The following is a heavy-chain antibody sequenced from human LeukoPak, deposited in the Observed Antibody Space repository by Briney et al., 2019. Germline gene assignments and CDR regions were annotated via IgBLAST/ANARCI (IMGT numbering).Heavy chain of an antibody. D-gene: IGHD3-22*01. Sequence: PSETLSLTCAVYGGSFSGYYWSWIRQPPGKGLEWVGEINHSGSTNYNPSLKSRVTISVDTSKNQFSLKLSSVTAADTAVYYCARGRHYCDSSGYYHYYGVDVWGQGTTVTVSS. CDR1: GGSFSGYY. CDR2: INHSGST. J-gene: IGHJ6*02. CDR3: ARGRHYCDSSGYYHYYGVDV. V-gene: IGHV4-34*01.